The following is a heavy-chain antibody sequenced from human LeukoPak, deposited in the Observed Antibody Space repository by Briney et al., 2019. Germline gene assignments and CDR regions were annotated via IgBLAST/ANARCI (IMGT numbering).Heavy chain of an antibody. J-gene: IGHJ4*02. CDR3: ARVSGYSGYDSQDLYYFDY. CDR1: GYTFTGYY. Sequence: ASVKVSCKASGYTFTGYYMHWVRQAPGQGLEWMGWINPNSGGTNYAQKFQGRVTMTRDTSISTAYMELSSLRSDDTAVYYCARVSGYSGYDSQDLYYFDYWGQGTLVTVSS. D-gene: IGHD5-12*01. CDR2: INPNSGGT. V-gene: IGHV1-2*02.